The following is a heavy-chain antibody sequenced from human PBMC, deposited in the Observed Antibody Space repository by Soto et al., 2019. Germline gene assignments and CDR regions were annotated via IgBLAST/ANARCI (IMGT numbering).Heavy chain of an antibody. CDR1: GGAISIGGYY. D-gene: IGHD4-17*01. CDR2: IYYSGSI. V-gene: IGHV4-31*03. CDR3: ARSDYGGNFDAFDI. J-gene: IGHJ3*02. Sequence: PSETLSLTCTVSGGAISIGGYYWKCMRQHPGKGLEWIGYIYYSGSIDYNPSLKSRVTISVDTSKNQFSLKLSSVTAADTAVYYCARSDYGGNFDAFDIWGQGTMVTVSS.